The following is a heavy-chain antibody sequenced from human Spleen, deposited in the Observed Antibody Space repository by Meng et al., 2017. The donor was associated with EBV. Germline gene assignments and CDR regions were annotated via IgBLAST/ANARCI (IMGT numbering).Heavy chain of an antibody. CDR2: ITTKASNYAT. Sequence: EGQLVESGGGFVPPGASRGFSCEASGYTFSTSAVHWVRQASGKGLEWVGRITTKASNYATAYVASVEGRFTVSRDDSTNTAYLRMNSLKTEDTAVYYCTNLDYWGQGILVTVSS. V-gene: IGHV3-73*01. CDR1: GYTFSTSA. J-gene: IGHJ4*02. CDR3: TNLDY.